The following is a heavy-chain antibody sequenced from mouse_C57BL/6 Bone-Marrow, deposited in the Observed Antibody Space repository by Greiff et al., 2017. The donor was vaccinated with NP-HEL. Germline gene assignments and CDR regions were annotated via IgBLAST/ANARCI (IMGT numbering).Heavy chain of an antibody. Sequence: QVQLQQPGTELVKPGASVKLSCKASGYTFTSYWMHWVKQRPGQGLEWIGNINPSNGGTTYNEKFKSKATLTVDKSSSTAYMQLSSLTSEDSAVYYCSRSNCDADWYFEVWGTGTTVTVAS. V-gene: IGHV1-53*01. CDR2: INPSNGGT. CDR1: GYTFTSYW. D-gene: IGHD4-1*01. J-gene: IGHJ1*03. CDR3: SRSNCDADWYFEV.